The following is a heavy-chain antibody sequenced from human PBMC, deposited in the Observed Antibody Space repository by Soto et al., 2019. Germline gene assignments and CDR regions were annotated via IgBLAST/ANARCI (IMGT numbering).Heavy chain of an antibody. CDR1: GFTVSSYG. D-gene: IGHD4-17*01. Sequence: PGGSLRLSCAASGFTVSSYGMHWVRQAPGKGLGWVAVISYDGSNKYYADSVKGRFTISRDNSKNTLYLQMNSLRAEDTAVYYCAKDGRRHDYGGPLTAWGQGTLVTVSS. CDR3: AKDGRRHDYGGPLTA. CDR2: ISYDGSNK. J-gene: IGHJ5*02. V-gene: IGHV3-30*18.